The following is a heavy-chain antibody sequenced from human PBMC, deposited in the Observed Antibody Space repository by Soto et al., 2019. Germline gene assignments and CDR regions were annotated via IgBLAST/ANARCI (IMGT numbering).Heavy chain of an antibody. D-gene: IGHD3-22*01. Sequence: PGGSLRLSCAASGFTFSSYAMSWVRQAPGKGLEWVSAISGSGGSTYYADSVKGRFTISGDNSKNTLYLQMNSLRAEDTAVYYCAKVITMIVVAPSDIWGQGTMVTVSS. J-gene: IGHJ3*02. CDR2: ISGSGGST. CDR3: AKVITMIVVAPSDI. V-gene: IGHV3-23*01. CDR1: GFTFSSYA.